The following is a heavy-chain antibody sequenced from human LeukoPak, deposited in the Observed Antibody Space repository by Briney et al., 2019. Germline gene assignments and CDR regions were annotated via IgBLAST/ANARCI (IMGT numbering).Heavy chain of an antibody. Sequence: PGGSLRVSCAASGFTFSNAWMNWVRQAPGKGLEWVSAIRGSGGSTYYADSVKGRFTISRDNSKNTLYLQMNSLRAEDTAVYYCAKGEHYDFWSGYFGYWGQGTLVTVSS. D-gene: IGHD3-3*01. V-gene: IGHV3-23*01. CDR3: AKGEHYDFWSGYFGY. J-gene: IGHJ4*02. CDR1: GFTFSNAW. CDR2: IRGSGGST.